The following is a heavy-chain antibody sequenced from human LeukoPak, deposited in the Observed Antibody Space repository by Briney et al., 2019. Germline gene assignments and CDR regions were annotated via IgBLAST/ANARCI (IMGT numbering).Heavy chain of an antibody. CDR3: ARNPADGYNPGAYFDY. CDR1: GFTVSSNH. J-gene: IGHJ4*02. D-gene: IGHD5-24*01. CDR2: IYSGGST. Sequence: GGSLRLSCAASGFTVSSNHMSWVRPAPGKGLEWVSVIYSGGSTYYADSVKGRFTISRDNSKNTLYLQMNSLRAEDTAVYYCARNPADGYNPGAYFDYWGQGTLVTVSS. V-gene: IGHV3-66*01.